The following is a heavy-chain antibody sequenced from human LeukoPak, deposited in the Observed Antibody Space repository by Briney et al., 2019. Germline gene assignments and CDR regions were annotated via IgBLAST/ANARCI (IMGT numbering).Heavy chain of an antibody. CDR3: ARPDSDVWSGYIAYGFDY. CDR2: ISRGGSTT. V-gene: IGHV3-11*01. Sequence: KPGGSLRLSCAASGFTFSDYYMNWIRQALGKGLEWVSYISRGGSTTYYADSVKGRFTISRDNAKNSLYLQMNSLRAEDTAVYYCARPDSDVWSGYIAYGFDYWGQGTLVTVSS. J-gene: IGHJ4*02. CDR1: GFTFSDYY. D-gene: IGHD3-3*01.